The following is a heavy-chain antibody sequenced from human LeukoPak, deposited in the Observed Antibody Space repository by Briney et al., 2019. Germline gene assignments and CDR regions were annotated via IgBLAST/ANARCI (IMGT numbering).Heavy chain of an antibody. CDR1: GYNFNDYG. CDR2: ISAKTGNT. CDR3: AVPLAAAGYYYYGMDV. J-gene: IGHJ6*04. Sequence: GASVKVSCKASGYNFNDYGVSWVRQAPGQGLEWMGWISAKTGNTNYAQKVQGRVTITADESTSTAYMELSSLRSEDTAVYYCAVPLAAAGYYYYGMDVWGKGTTVTVSS. D-gene: IGHD6-13*01. V-gene: IGHV1-18*01.